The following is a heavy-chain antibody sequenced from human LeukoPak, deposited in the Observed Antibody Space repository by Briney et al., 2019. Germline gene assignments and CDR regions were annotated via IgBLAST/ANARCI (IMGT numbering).Heavy chain of an antibody. D-gene: IGHD3-10*01. J-gene: IGHJ6*03. CDR3: ARHHPNVGVDYYYMDV. V-gene: IGHV5-51*01. CDR1: GYSFTSYW. Sequence: GESLKISCKGSGYSFTSYWIGRVRQMPGKGLEWMGIIYPGDSDTRYSPSFQGQVTISADKSISTAYLQWSSLKASATAMYYCARHHPNVGVDYYYMDVWGKGTTVTVSS. CDR2: IYPGDSDT.